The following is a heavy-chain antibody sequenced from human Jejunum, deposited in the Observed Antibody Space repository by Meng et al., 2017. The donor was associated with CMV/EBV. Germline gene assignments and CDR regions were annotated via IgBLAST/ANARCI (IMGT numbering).Heavy chain of an antibody. CDR3: ARGQCNTTACYLTYFYYGMDV. Sequence: AMSWVRQAPGKGLEWVSGISGSGGATYYGDSVKGRFTISRDNAKNSLSLQMNSLRAEDSAVYYCARGQCNTTACYLTYFYYGMDVWGQGTTVTVSS. D-gene: IGHD2-2*01. J-gene: IGHJ6*02. V-gene: IGHV3-23*01. CDR2: ISGSGGAT. CDR1: A.